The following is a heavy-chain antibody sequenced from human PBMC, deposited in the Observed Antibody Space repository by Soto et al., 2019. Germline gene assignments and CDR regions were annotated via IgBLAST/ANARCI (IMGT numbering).Heavy chain of an antibody. V-gene: IGHV3-23*01. J-gene: IGHJ4*02. CDR3: AKDPSSGFAMENYFDY. D-gene: IGHD3-10*01. CDR2: ISGSSTST. Sequence: EVQLSGSGGGLVQPGGSLSVSWAASGFTFRSYAMSWVRQAPGKGLEWVSAISGSSTSTYYADSVKGRFTISRDNSKNTLYLQMNSLRAEDTAVYYCAKDPSSGFAMENYFDYWGQGTLVTVSS. CDR1: GFTFRSYA.